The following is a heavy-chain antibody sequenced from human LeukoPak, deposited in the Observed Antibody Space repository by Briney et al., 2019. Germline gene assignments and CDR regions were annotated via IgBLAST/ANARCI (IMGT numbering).Heavy chain of an antibody. D-gene: IGHD4-11*01. Sequence: SETLSLTCTVSGGSISSSSYYWGWIRQPPGKGLEWLGSIYYSGSTYYNPSLKSRVTISVDTSKNQFSLKLSSVTAADTAVYYCARDAVFSNASPKWFDPWGQGTLVTVSS. CDR3: ARDAVFSNASPKWFDP. CDR2: IYYSGST. J-gene: IGHJ5*02. CDR1: GGSISSSSYY. V-gene: IGHV4-39*07.